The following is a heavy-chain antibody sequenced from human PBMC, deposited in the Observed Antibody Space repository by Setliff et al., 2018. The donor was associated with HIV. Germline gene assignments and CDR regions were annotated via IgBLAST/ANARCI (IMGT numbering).Heavy chain of an antibody. CDR3: ARHRAVAGANYFDF. CDR2: IYQSGST. CDR1: GYSISSGYY. V-gene: IGHV4-38-2*01. D-gene: IGHD6-19*01. Sequence: ASETLSLTCAVSGYSISSGYYWGWIRQPPGKGLEWIGCIYQSGSTYYNVSLKSRVIISVDTSKNQFSLKLSSVTAADTAVYYCARHRAVAGANYFDFWGQGTLVTVSS. J-gene: IGHJ4*02.